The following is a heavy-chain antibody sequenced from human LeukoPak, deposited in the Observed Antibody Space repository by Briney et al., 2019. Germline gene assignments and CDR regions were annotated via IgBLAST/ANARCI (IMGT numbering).Heavy chain of an antibody. V-gene: IGHV3-23*01. CDR1: GFTFSSYA. CDR2: ISGSGDST. Sequence: GGSLRLSCAASGFTFSSYAMSWVRQAPGKGLEWVSSISGSGDSTGYADSAKGRFTISRDNPKNTLYLQMNSLRAEDTAVYYCAKAPVGHCSGGSCYPFDYWGQGTLVTVSS. CDR3: AKAPVGHCSGGSCYPFDY. D-gene: IGHD2-15*01. J-gene: IGHJ4*02.